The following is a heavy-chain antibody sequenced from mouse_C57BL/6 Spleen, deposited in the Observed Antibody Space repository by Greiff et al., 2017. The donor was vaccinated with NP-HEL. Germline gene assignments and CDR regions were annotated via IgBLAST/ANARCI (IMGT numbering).Heavy chain of an antibody. Sequence: QVQLQQPGTELVKPGASVKLSCKASGYTFTSYWMHWVKQRPGQGLEWIGNINPSNGGTNYNEKFKSKATLTVDKSSRAAYMQLSSLTSEDSAVYYCARCDYGTSYYFDYWGQGTTLTVSS. D-gene: IGHD1-1*01. J-gene: IGHJ2*01. CDR1: GYTFTSYW. V-gene: IGHV1-53*01. CDR3: ARCDYGTSYYFDY. CDR2: INPSNGGT.